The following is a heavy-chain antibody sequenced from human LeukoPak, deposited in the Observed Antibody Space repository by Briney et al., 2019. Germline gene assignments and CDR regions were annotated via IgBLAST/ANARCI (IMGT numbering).Heavy chain of an antibody. V-gene: IGHV1-58*01. CDR2: IVVGSGNT. CDR3: AADRYYYGSGSYYNLLQLVY. CDR1: GFTFTSSA. Sequence: ASVKVSCKASGFTFTSSAVQWVRQARGQRLEWIGWIVVGSGNTNYAQKFQERVTITRDMSTSTAYMELSSLRSEDTAVYYCAADRYYYGSGSYYNLLQLVYWGQGTLVTVSS. D-gene: IGHD3-10*01. J-gene: IGHJ4*02.